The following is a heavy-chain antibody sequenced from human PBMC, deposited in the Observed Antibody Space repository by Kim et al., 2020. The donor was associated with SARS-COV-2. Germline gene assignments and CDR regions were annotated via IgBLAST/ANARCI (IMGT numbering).Heavy chain of an antibody. CDR1: GDSISGYY. CDR2: IHTSGRT. J-gene: IGHJ3*02. Sequence: SETLSLTCTVSGDSISGYYWSWIRQPAGKGLEWIGRIHTSGRTNYNPSLTSRVSMSVDTSKNQFSLSVRSVTAADTALYYCARDRVTLLEGSVDDAFDIWGQGTVVTVSS. D-gene: IGHD1-1*01. V-gene: IGHV4-4*07. CDR3: ARDRVTLLEGSVDDAFDI.